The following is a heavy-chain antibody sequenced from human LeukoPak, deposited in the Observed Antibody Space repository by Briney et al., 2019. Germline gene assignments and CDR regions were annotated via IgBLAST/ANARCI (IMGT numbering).Heavy chain of an antibody. CDR2: ISGSGGST. D-gene: IGHD1-26*01. CDR3: AKDGTSLTRDFDY. Sequence: GGSLRLSCTASGFTFGDYAMSWVRQAPGKGLEWVSAISGSGGSTYYADSVKGRFTISRDNSKNTLYLQMNSLRAEDTAVYYCAKDGTSLTRDFDYWGQGTLVTVSS. CDR1: GFTFGDYA. J-gene: IGHJ4*02. V-gene: IGHV3-23*01.